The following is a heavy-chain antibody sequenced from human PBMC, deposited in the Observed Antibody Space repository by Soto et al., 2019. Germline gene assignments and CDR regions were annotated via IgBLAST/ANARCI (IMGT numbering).Heavy chain of an antibody. CDR3: AKDQTYCGGDCYSVGIDI. V-gene: IGHV3-30*18. J-gene: IGHJ3*02. D-gene: IGHD2-21*02. CDR1: GFTFSSYG. CDR2: ISYDGSNK. Sequence: QVQLVESGGGVVQPGRSLRLSCAASGFTFSSYGMHWVRQAPGKGLEWVAVISYDGSNKYYADSVKGRFTISRDNSKNTLYLQMNSLRAEDTAVYYCAKDQTYCGGDCYSVGIDIWGQGTMVTVSS.